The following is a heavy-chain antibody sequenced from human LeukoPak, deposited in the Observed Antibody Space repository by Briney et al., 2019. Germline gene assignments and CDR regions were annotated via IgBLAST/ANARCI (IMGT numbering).Heavy chain of an antibody. V-gene: IGHV3-48*02. CDR1: GFTFSSYS. Sequence: PGGSLRLPCAASGFTFSSYSMNWVRQAPGKGLEWVSYISSRSSNIYYADSVKGRFTISRDNAKNSLYLQMNSLRDEDTAVYYCARIPGGYYYAMDVWGQGTTVTVSS. D-gene: IGHD3-16*01. CDR3: ARIPGGYYYAMDV. CDR2: ISSRSSNI. J-gene: IGHJ6*02.